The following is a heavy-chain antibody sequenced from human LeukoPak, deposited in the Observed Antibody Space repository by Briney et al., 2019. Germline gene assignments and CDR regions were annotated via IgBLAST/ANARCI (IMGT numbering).Heavy chain of an antibody. V-gene: IGHV1-2*04. CDR1: GYTFTGYY. J-gene: IGHJ5*02. Sequence: ASVKVSCKASGYTFTGYYMHWVRQAPGQGLEWMGWINPNSGGTNYAQKFQGWVTMTRDTSISTAYMELSRLRSDDTAVYYCARGRYCSSTSCSLMFDPWGQGTLVTVSS. CDR3: ARGRYCSSTSCSLMFDP. D-gene: IGHD2-2*01. CDR2: INPNSGGT.